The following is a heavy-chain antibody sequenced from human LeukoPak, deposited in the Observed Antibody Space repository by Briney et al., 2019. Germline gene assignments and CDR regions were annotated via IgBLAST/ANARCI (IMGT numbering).Heavy chain of an antibody. CDR1: GFAFDSFA. D-gene: IGHD1-26*01. J-gene: IGHJ6*02. V-gene: IGHV3-23*01. Sequence: GGSLRLSCAASGFAFDSFAMSWVRQAPGQGLAWVSAIGDSSSHTYYADSVKGRFTISRDNSKNTLYLQMNSLRAEDTAVYYCAKDPEVGAYYLYYYYYYGMDVWGQGTTVTVSS. CDR2: IGDSSSHT. CDR3: AKDPEVGAYYLYYYYYYGMDV.